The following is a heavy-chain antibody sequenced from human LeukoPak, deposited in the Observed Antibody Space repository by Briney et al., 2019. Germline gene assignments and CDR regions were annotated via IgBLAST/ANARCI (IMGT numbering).Heavy chain of an antibody. V-gene: IGHV1-18*01. CDR1: GYTFTSYG. Sequence: ASVKVSCKASGYTFTSYGISWVRQAPGQGLEWMGWISAYNGNTNYAQKLQGRVTMTTDTSTSTAYMELRSLRSDDTAVYYCARDGPWLLSQHYFDYWGQGTLVTVSS. CDR2: ISAYNGNT. D-gene: IGHD3-9*01. J-gene: IGHJ4*02. CDR3: ARDGPWLLSQHYFDY.